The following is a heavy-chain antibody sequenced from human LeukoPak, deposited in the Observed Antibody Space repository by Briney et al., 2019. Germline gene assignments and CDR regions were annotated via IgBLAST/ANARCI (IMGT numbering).Heavy chain of an antibody. CDR2: IKQDGSEK. Sequence: GSLRLSCAASGFPFSGSWMDWVRQASGERVEGVANIKQDGSEKHYADSVKGRFTISRDNAKNSLFLQMSGLRAEDAAVYYCAKVRRLLFFDYWGQGTLVTVSS. J-gene: IGHJ4*02. D-gene: IGHD3-10*01. CDR1: GFPFSGSW. V-gene: IGHV3-7*03. CDR3: AKVRRLLFFDY.